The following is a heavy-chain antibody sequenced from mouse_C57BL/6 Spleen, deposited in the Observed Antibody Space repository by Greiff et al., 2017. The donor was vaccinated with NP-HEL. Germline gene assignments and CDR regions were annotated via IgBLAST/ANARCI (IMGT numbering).Heavy chain of an antibody. CDR3: PRSRDSWYFDG. CDR2: IYPGDGDT. J-gene: IGHJ1*01. V-gene: IGHV1-80*01. Sequence: VQLQQSGAELVKPGASVKISCKASGYAFSSYWMNWVKQRPGKGLAWIGQIYPGDGDTNYNGKFKGKATLTADKSSSKAYMQLSSLTSEDSAVYFCPRSRDSWYFDGWGPATTVTVSS. CDR1: GYAFSSYW.